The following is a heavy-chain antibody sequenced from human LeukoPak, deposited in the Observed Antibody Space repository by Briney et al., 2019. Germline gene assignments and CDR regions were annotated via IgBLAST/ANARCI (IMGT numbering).Heavy chain of an antibody. CDR1: GFTFSSYW. D-gene: IGHD3-16*02. CDR3: ARGWIRLGELSLWMNAFDI. V-gene: IGHV3-7*01. J-gene: IGHJ3*02. Sequence: GGSLRLSCAASGFTFSSYWMSWVRQAPGKGLEWVANIKQDGSEKYYVDSVKGRFTISRDNAKNSLYLQMNSLRAEDTAVYYCARGWIRLGELSLWMNAFDIWGQGTMVTVSS. CDR2: IKQDGSEK.